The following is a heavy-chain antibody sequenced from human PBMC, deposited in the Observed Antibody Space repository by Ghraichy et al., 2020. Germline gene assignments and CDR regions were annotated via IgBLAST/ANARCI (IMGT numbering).Heavy chain of an antibody. CDR3: AREGDGYAPWYFDL. Sequence: GGSLRLSCAASGFTFSSYEMNWVRQAPGKGLEWVSYISSSGSTIYYADSVKGRFTISRDNAKNSLYLQMNSLRAEDTAVYYCAREGDGYAPWYFDLWGRGTLVTVSS. CDR1: GFTFSSYE. V-gene: IGHV3-48*03. J-gene: IGHJ2*01. CDR2: ISSSGSTI. D-gene: IGHD5-24*01.